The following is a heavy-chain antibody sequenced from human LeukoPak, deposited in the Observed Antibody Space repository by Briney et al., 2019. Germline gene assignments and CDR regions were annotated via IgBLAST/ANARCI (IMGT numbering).Heavy chain of an antibody. CDR3: AREDVVLVDAVRYYYYGMDV. D-gene: IGHD2-8*01. V-gene: IGHV1-46*01. CDR1: VYNFITYY. Sequence: ASVKVSCKASVYNFITYYMHCARQAPGQGLEWMGIINPSGGSTSYAQKFQDRVTMTRDTSTSTVYMELSSLKSEDTAVYYCAREDVVLVDAVRYYYYGMDVWGQGTTVTVSS. J-gene: IGHJ6*02. CDR2: INPSGGST.